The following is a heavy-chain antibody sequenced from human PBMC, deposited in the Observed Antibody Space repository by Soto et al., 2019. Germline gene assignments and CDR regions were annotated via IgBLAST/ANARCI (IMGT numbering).Heavy chain of an antibody. D-gene: IGHD3-22*01. CDR2: IYYSGST. Sequence: SETLSLACTLSGGSIRSSSYSWGWIRQPPGKGLEWIGSIYYSGSTYYNPSLKSRVTISVDTSKNQFSLKLSSVTAADTAVYYCARLVYDSSGYRTGWGQG. V-gene: IGHV4-39*01. CDR3: ARLVYDSSGYRTG. CDR1: GGSIRSSSYS. J-gene: IGHJ1*01.